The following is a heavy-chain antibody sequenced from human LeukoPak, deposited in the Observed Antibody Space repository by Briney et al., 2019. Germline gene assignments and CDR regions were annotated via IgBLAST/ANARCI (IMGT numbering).Heavy chain of an antibody. V-gene: IGHV1-46*01. J-gene: IGHJ2*01. CDR2: INPNGGRT. D-gene: IGHD2-21*02. CDR3: ARVRIVVVTVGGLGDWYFDL. CDR1: GYTFTIYY. Sequence: ASVKVSCKASGYTFTIYYMRWVRQAPGQGLEWMGVINPNGGRTSYAQKFQGRVTMTRDTSTSTVYMELSRLRSEDTAVYYCARVRIVVVTVGGLGDWYFDLWGRGTLVTVSS.